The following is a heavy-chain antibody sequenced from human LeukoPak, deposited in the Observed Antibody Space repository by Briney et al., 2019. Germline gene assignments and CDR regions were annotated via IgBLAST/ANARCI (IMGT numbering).Heavy chain of an antibody. CDR2: SSGSGGNT. V-gene: IGHV3-23*01. CDR3: AKGASPDYYGSGRFYF. J-gene: IGHJ5*01. D-gene: IGHD3-10*01. CDR1: GFTFSNYV. Sequence: HAGGSLRLSCAPSGFTFSNYVTSWVRQPPENGRQWVSSSSGSGGNTYYADSVKGRLTISRDSSKKTVYLQMNSLRDEDTAVYFCAKGASPDYYGSGRFYFWGQGILVTVSS.